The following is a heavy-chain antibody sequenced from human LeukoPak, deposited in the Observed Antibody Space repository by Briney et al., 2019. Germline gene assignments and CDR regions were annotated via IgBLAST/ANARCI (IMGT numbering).Heavy chain of an antibody. J-gene: IGHJ4*02. D-gene: IGHD3-22*01. CDR1: GYTFTSYG. Sequence: ASVKVSCKASGYTFTSYGISWVRQAPGQGLEWMGWISAYNGNTNYAQKLQGRVTMTTDTSTSTAYMELRSLRSDDTAVYYCARDRVPNYYDSSGYDYWGQGTLVTVSS. CDR2: ISAYNGNT. CDR3: ARDRVPNYYDSSGYDY. V-gene: IGHV1-18*01.